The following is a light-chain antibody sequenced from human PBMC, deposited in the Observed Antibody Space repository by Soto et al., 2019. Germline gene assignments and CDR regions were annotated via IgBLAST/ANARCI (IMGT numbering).Light chain of an antibody. CDR3: QQYASSPLT. J-gene: IGKJ4*01. V-gene: IGKV3-20*01. CDR1: QSVSSSY. CDR2: DAS. Sequence: EIELTQSPGTLSLSPGERATLSCRASQSVSSSYLAWYQQKPGQAPRLLIYDASSRATGIPDRFSGSGSGTDFTLTISRLQPEDFAVYYCQQYASSPLTFGEGPRWSSN.